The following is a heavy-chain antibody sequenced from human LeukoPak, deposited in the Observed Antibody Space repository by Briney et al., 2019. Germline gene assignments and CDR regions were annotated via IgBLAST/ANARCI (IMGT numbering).Heavy chain of an antibody. D-gene: IGHD3-10*01. CDR1: GFTFSSYV. Sequence: PGGSLRLSCAASGFTFSSYVVSWVRQAPGKGLEWVSAIGGYSLTVYNAQSLKGRFTVSRDNSKNTLYLQVTDLRVDDTAVYYCAKGQMVRGVTTSYYMDAWGKGTRVTVSS. V-gene: IGHV3-23*01. CDR3: AKGQMVRGVTTSYYMDA. J-gene: IGHJ6*03. CDR2: IGGYSLTV.